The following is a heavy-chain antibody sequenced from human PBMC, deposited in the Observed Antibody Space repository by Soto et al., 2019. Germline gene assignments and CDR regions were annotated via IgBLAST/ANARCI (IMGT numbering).Heavy chain of an antibody. V-gene: IGHV4-30-2*01. D-gene: IGHD3-10*01. J-gene: IGHJ5*02. CDR1: GGSISISGYS. CDR2: IYHSGST. Sequence: TLSLTCAVSGGSISISGYSWSWIRQPPGKGLEWIGYIYHSGSTYYNTSLKSRFTISVERSKNQFSLKLSSVTVADTAVYYCARGGYYGSGSYWALGWFDPWGQGTLVTVSS. CDR3: ARGGYYGSGSYWALGWFDP.